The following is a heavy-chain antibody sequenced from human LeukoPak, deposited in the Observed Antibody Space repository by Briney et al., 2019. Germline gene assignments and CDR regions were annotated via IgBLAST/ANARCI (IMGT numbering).Heavy chain of an antibody. Sequence: APVKVSCEASGDTLSSYGISWVRQAPGYGLEWVGWVCAYNGMTKYAQKLQGRVTMTTETSTSTAYMELRSLGSDATAVYYCATGVKFDYWGQGTLVTVSS. CDR1: GDTLSSYG. J-gene: IGHJ4*02. D-gene: IGHD7-27*01. V-gene: IGHV1-18*01. CDR3: ATGVKFDY. CDR2: VCAYNGMT.